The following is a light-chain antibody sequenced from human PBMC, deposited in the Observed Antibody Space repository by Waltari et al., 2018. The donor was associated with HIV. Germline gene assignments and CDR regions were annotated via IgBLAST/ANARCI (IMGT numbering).Light chain of an antibody. CDR2: WAS. J-gene: IGKJ4*01. V-gene: IGKV4-1*01. Sequence: DIVMTQSPDSLAISLGERATINCKSSQSVLFSDNNENYLAWYQQKPGQPPKLLFYWASTRESGVPDRFSVSGSGTDFTLTISSLRTEDVAVYYCQQYYSSPLTFGGGTKVEI. CDR1: QSVLFSDNNENY. CDR3: QQYYSSPLT.